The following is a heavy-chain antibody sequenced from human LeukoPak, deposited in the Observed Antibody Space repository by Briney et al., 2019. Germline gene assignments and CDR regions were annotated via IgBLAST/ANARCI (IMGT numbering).Heavy chain of an antibody. CDR1: GYTFTGYY. CDR2: ISSSTGRT. D-gene: IGHD6-13*01. V-gene: IGHV1-2*02. CDR3: ARVKPIAAPGPNYYLDY. Sequence: GASVKVSCKASGYTFTGYYMHWVRQAPGQGLEWVGWISSSTGRTNYAQRFQGRVTMTRDTSIATIFMELTWLRSDDTAVYYCARVKPIAAPGPNYYLDYWGQGTLVTVSS. J-gene: IGHJ4*02.